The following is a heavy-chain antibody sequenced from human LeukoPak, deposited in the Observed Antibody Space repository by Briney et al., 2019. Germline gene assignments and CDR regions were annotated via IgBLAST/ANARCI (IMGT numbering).Heavy chain of an antibody. CDR1: GFTFSSYA. Sequence: PGGSLRLSCAASGFTFSSYAMRWVRQAPGKGLEWVSSIGGGGVDTYYADSVKGRFTISRDNSKNTLYLQMNSLRVEDTAVYYCAKDPPTTGTTFDNWGRGTLVTVSS. V-gene: IGHV3-23*01. CDR3: AKDPPTTGTTFDN. D-gene: IGHD1-1*01. CDR2: IGGGGVDT. J-gene: IGHJ4*02.